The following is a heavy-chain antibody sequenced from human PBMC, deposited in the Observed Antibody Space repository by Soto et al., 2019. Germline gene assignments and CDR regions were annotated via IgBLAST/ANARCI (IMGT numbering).Heavy chain of an antibody. CDR3: ASSYYDYIWGSYRPPSS. CDR2: IYSVGST. Sequence: GGSLRLSCAASGFTVSSNYMSWVRQAPVKGLEWVSVIYSVGSTYYADSVKGRFTISRHNSKNTLYLQMNSLRAEDTAVYYCASSYYDYIWGSYRPPSSWGQGTLVTVSS. CDR1: GFTVSSNY. V-gene: IGHV3-53*04. J-gene: IGHJ5*02. D-gene: IGHD3-16*02.